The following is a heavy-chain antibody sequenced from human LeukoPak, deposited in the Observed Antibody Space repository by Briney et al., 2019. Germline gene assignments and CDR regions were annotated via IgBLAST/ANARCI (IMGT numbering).Heavy chain of an antibody. V-gene: IGHV3-48*02. CDR1: GFTFSSYS. CDR2: VSSSGNTI. J-gene: IGHJ4*02. CDR3: ARNPAGIGDY. Sequence: PGGSLRLSCAASGFTFSSYSMNWVRQAPGKGLEWISYVSSSGNTIYNADSVKGRLTISRDNAKSSLYLQMNSLRDEDTAVYYCARNPAGIGDYWGQGTLVTVSS. D-gene: IGHD1-26*01.